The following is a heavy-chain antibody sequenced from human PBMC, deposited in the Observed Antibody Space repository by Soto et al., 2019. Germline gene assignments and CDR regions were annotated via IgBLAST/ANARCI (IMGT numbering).Heavy chain of an antibody. CDR3: ARDRGYQPYFDY. D-gene: IGHD2-2*01. V-gene: IGHV3-33*01. CDR1: GFTFSSYG. CDR2: IWYDGSNK. J-gene: IGHJ4*02. Sequence: PGGSLRLSCAASGFTFSSYGMHWVRQAPGKGLEWMAVIWYDGSNKYYADSVKGRFTISRDNSKNTLYLQMNSLRAEGTAVYYCARDRGYQPYFDYWGQGTLVTVSS.